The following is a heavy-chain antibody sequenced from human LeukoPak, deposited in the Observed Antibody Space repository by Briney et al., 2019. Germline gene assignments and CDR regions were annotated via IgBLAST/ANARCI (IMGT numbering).Heavy chain of an antibody. CDR3: ARGSVAGTKFYY. J-gene: IGHJ4*02. V-gene: IGHV3-11*06. D-gene: IGHD6-19*01. Sequence: GGSLRLSCAASGFTFSDYYMSWIRQAPGKGLEWVSYISSSSSYTNYADSVKGRFTISRDNAKNSLYLQMNSLRAEDTAVYYCARGSVAGTKFYYWGQGTLVTVSS. CDR1: GFTFSDYY. CDR2: ISSSSSYT.